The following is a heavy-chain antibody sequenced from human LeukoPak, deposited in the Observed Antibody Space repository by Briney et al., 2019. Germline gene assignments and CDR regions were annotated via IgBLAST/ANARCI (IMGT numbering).Heavy chain of an antibody. CDR2: ISAYNGNT. CDR1: GYTFTSYG. CDR3: AGPVVVVAATDYYYGMDV. Sequence: ASVKVSCKASGYTFTSYGISWVRQAPGQGLEWMGWISAYNGNTNYAQKFQGRVTMTRDTSTSTVYMELSSLRSEDTAVYYCAGPVVVVAATDYYYGMDVWGQGTTVTVSS. D-gene: IGHD2-15*01. V-gene: IGHV1-18*01. J-gene: IGHJ6*02.